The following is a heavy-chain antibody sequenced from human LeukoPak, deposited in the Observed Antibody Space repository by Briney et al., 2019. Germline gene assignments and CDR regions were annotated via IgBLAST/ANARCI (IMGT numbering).Heavy chain of an antibody. CDR2: INAGNGNT. J-gene: IGHJ4*02. CDR1: GGTFTNYA. V-gene: IGHV1-3*01. Sequence: GASVKVSCKASGGTFTNYAIHWVRQAPGQGLEWMGWINAGNGNTKYSQKFQGRVTITRDTSASTAYMELSSLRSEDTAVYHCARGGWYTSSWYDYWGQGTLVTVSS. CDR3: ARGGWYTSSWYDY. D-gene: IGHD6-13*01.